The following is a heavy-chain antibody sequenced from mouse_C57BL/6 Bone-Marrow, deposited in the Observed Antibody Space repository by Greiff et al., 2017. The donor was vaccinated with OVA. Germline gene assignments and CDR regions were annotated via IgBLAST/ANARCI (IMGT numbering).Heavy chain of an antibody. V-gene: IGHV5-17*03. CDR3: ARDLYYVNYGHFDY. Sequence: EVKVVESGGGLVKPGGSLKLSCAASGFTFSDYGMHWVRQAPEKGLEWVAYISSGSSTIYYADTVKGRFTISRDNAKNNLYLQMSHLKSEDTAMYYCARDLYYVNYGHFDYWGQGTTLTVSS. J-gene: IGHJ2*01. CDR1: GFTFSDYG. D-gene: IGHD2-1*01. CDR2: ISSGSSTI.